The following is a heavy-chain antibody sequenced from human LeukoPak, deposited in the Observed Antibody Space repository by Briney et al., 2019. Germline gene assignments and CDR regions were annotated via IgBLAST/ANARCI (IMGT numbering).Heavy chain of an antibody. J-gene: IGHJ4*02. Sequence: GGSLRLSCAASGFTFSSYWMHWVRQAPGKGLVWVSRINSDGSSTNYADAVKGRFTISRDNSKNTLYLQMDSLRAEDTAVYYCVKGGCGGGSCYPPGQDYWGQGTLVTVSS. CDR3: VKGGCGGGSCYPPGQDY. V-gene: IGHV3-74*01. D-gene: IGHD2-15*01. CDR2: INSDGSST. CDR1: GFTFSSYW.